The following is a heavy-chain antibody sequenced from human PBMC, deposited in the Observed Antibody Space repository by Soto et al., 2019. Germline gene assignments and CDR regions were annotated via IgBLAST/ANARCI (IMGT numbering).Heavy chain of an antibody. J-gene: IGHJ3*02. V-gene: IGHV3-30-3*01. CDR1: GFTFSSYA. CDR2: ISYDGSNK. D-gene: IGHD6-13*01. Sequence: QVQLVESGGGVVQPGRSLRLSCAASGFTFSSYAMHWVRQAPGKGLEWVAVISYDGSNKYYADSVKGRFTISRDNSKNTLYLQMNSLRGEDTAVYYCARDQTSWYSRGGAFDIWGQGTMVTVSS. CDR3: ARDQTSWYSRGGAFDI.